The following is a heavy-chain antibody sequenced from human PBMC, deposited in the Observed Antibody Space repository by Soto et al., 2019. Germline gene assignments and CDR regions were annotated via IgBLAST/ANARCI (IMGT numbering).Heavy chain of an antibody. CDR1: GYTFTTYA. CDR3: ARDHWGYYGMDV. V-gene: IGHV1-3*01. Sequence: QVHLVQSGAEVKKPGASVKVSCKASGYTFTTYAMHWVRQAPGQRLEWMGWINAGNGNTKYSQRFQGRVTITRDTSASTAYMELSSLRSEDTAVYYCARDHWGYYGMDVWGQGTTVTVSS. J-gene: IGHJ6*02. D-gene: IGHD3-16*01. CDR2: INAGNGNT.